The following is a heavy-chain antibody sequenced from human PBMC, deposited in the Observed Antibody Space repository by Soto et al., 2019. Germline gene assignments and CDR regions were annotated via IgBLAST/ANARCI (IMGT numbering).Heavy chain of an antibody. CDR2: IGTAGDT. J-gene: IGHJ6*02. Sequence: EVQLVESGGGLVQPGGSLRLSCAASGFTFSSYDMHWVRQATGKGLEWVSAIGTAGDTYYPGSVKGRFTISRENAKNSLYLLMNSLRAGDTAVYYCARAGGAGATSTPYYYGMDVWCQGTTVTVSS. CDR1: GFTFSSYD. CDR3: ARAGGAGATSTPYYYGMDV. V-gene: IGHV3-13*01. D-gene: IGHD1-26*01.